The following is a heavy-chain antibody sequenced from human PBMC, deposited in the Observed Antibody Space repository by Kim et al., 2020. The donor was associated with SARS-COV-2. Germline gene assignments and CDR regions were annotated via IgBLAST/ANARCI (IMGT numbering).Heavy chain of an antibody. Sequence: EKYYVDSVKGRFTISRDNAKNSLYLQMNSLRAEDTAVYYCARHDEGAFDIWGQGTMVTVSS. CDR3: ARHDEGAFDI. J-gene: IGHJ3*02. CDR2: EK. V-gene: IGHV3-7*04.